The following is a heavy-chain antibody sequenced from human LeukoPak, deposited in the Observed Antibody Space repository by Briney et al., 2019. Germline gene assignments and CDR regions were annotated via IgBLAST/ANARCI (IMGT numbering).Heavy chain of an antibody. J-gene: IGHJ6*03. CDR2: INPNSGGT. D-gene: IGHD3-10*01. CDR3: ARENMYYYGSGSSDYYYYMDV. V-gene: IGHV1-2*06. Sequence: ASVKVSCKASGYTFTGYYMHWVRQAPGQGREWMGRINPNSGGTNYAQKFQGRVTMTRDTSISTAYMELSRLRSDDTAVYYCARENMYYYGSGSSDYYYYMDVWGKGTTVTVSS. CDR1: GYTFTGYY.